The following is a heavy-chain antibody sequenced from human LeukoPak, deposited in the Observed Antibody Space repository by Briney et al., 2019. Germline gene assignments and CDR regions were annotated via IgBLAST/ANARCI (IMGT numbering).Heavy chain of an antibody. CDR3: ARPGSPRGGVRGGNWSDP. CDR1: GFTFSSYG. J-gene: IGHJ5*02. V-gene: IGHV3-23*01. CDR2: ISGSGGST. D-gene: IGHD3-10*01. Sequence: GGTLRLSCAASGFTFSSYGMSRVRQAPGKGLEWVSTISGSGGSTYYADSVKGRFTISRDNSKNSLYLQMNSLRAEDTAVYYCARPGSPRGGVRGGNWSDPWGQGTLVTVSS.